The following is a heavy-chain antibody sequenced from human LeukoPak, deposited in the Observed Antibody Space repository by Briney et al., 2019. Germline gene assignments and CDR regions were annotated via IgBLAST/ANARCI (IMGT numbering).Heavy chain of an antibody. J-gene: IGHJ4*02. D-gene: IGHD3-22*01. CDR2: ISSSSSYI. V-gene: IGHV3-21*01. CDR3: ARETYYYDSSGFG. CDR1: GFTFSSYS. Sequence: GGSLRLSCAASGFTFSSYSMNWVRQAPGKGLEWVSSISSSSSYIYCADSVKGRFTISRDNAKNSLYLQMNSLRAEDTAVYYCARETYYYDSSGFGWGQGTLVTVSS.